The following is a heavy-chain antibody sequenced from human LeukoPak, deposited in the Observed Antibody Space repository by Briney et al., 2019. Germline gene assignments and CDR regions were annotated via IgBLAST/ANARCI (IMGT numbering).Heavy chain of an antibody. CDR2: IIPIFGTA. D-gene: IGHD5-24*01. CDR3: ATVQWRADDAFDI. Sequence: SVKVSCKASGGTFSSYAISWVRQAPGQGLEWMGGIIPIFGTANYAQKFQGRVTITADESTSTAYMELSSLRSEDTAVYYCATVQWRADDAFDIWGQGTMVTVSS. CDR1: GGTFSSYA. J-gene: IGHJ3*02. V-gene: IGHV1-69*13.